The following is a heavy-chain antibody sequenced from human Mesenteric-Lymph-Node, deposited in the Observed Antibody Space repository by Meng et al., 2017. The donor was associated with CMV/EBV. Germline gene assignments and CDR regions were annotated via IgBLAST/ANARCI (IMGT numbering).Heavy chain of an antibody. J-gene: IGHJ4*02. CDR1: GFIFSNYG. CDR3: VKTGLDTGHWEVLAY. D-gene: IGHD5-18*01. Sequence: GESLKISCAASGFIFSNYGMHWVRQAPGKGLDWVAFIRSDTGNTYYGDSVRGRFTISRDNSKSTVYLQVNSLRTEDTAVYYCVKTGLDTGHWEVLAYWGQGTLVTVSS. CDR2: IRSDTGNT. V-gene: IGHV3-30*02.